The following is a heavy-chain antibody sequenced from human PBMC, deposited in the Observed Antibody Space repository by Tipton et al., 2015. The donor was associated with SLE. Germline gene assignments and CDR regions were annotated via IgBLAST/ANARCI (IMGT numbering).Heavy chain of an antibody. CDR2: IYYSGST. J-gene: IGHJ4*02. Sequence: TLSLTCAVSSYSISNDNWWGWIRQPPGKGLEWIGSIYYSGSTNSNPSLKSRVTISVDKSKNQFSLKLSPVTVADTAVYYCAKDYNHDNADYNWGQGTLVIVSS. CDR3: AKDYNHDNADYN. CDR1: SYSISNDNW. V-gene: IGHV4-38-2*02. D-gene: IGHD4-17*01.